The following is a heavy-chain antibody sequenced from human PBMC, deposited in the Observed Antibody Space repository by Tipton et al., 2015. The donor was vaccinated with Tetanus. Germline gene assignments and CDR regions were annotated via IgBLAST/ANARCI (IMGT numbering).Heavy chain of an antibody. J-gene: IGHJ5*02. CDR1: GGSISSSSYY. CDR3: ARILYGGYGPPRQLNWFDP. V-gene: IGHV4-39*01. D-gene: IGHD4-17*01. Sequence: LRLSCTVSGGSISSSSYYWGWIRQPPGKGLEWIGSIYYSGSTYYNPSLKGRLTISVDTSKNQFSLRLSSVTAADTAVYYCARILYGGYGPPRQLNWFDPWGQGTLVTVSS. CDR2: IYYSGST.